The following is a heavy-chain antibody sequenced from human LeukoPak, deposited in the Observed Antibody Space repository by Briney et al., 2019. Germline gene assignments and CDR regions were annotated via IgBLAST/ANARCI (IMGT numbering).Heavy chain of an antibody. CDR2: IYYSGST. CDR3: ARVISPKAEWLQHLRRGWFDP. J-gene: IGHJ5*02. CDR1: GGSISSYY. V-gene: IGHV4-59*01. D-gene: IGHD3-3*01. Sequence: PSETLSLTCTVSGGSISSYYWSWIRQPPGKGLEWIGYIYYSGSTNYNPSLKSRVTISVDTPKNQFSLKLSSVTAADTAVYYCARVISPKAEWLQHLRRGWFDPWGQGILVTVSS.